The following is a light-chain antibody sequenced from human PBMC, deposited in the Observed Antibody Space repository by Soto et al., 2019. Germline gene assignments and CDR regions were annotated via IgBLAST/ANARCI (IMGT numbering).Light chain of an antibody. CDR3: QKNDSAPFT. CDR2: AAS. V-gene: IGKV1-27*01. J-gene: IGKJ3*01. Sequence: DIQLTQSPSSLSASGGDRVTITCRASQGIRNYLAWYQQKPGKVPQLLIYAASTLHSGVPSRFSGSGSGTDFTLTISSLQPEDVAIYYCQKNDSAPFTFGPGTKVDIK. CDR1: QGIRNY.